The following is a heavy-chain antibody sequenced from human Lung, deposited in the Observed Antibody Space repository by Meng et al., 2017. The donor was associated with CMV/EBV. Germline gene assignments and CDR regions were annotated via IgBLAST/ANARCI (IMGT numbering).Heavy chain of an antibody. D-gene: IGHD1-14*01. V-gene: IGHV3-11*04. CDR3: ARSRTQPRSYYFDY. Sequence: SGFSFSNYYVNWIRQAPGKGLEWVSYISNSGSTIYYADSVRGRFTISRDNAKNSLYLQMNSLRAEDTAVYYCARSRTQPRSYYFDYWGQGTLVTVSS. CDR1: GFSFSNYY. J-gene: IGHJ4*02. CDR2: ISNSGSTI.